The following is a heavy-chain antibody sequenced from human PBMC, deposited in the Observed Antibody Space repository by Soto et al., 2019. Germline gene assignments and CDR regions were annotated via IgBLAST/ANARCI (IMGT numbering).Heavy chain of an antibody. Sequence: SETLSLTCAVYGGSFSGYYWSWIRQPPGKGLEWIGEINHSGSTNYNPSLKSRVTISVDTSKNQFSLKLSSVTAADTAVYYCERGLDRGSYYYYMDVWGKGTTVTVSS. V-gene: IGHV4-34*01. CDR1: GGSFSGYY. J-gene: IGHJ6*03. D-gene: IGHD2-2*03. CDR2: INHSGST. CDR3: ERGLDRGSYYYYMDV.